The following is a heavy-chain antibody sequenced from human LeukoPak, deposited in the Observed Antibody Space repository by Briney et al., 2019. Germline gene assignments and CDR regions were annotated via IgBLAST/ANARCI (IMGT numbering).Heavy chain of an antibody. CDR1: GFIFSTYD. J-gene: IGHJ4*02. D-gene: IGHD3-9*01. CDR2: ISREGGIA. Sequence: GGSLRLSSAASGFIFSTYDMHWVRQAPGKGLEWVAVISREGGIAYHADSVKGRFTISRDNSKNTLYLQMNSLRADDTAVYYCARHFTTGSIDHWGQGNLVTVSS. V-gene: IGHV3-30-3*01. CDR3: ARHFTTGSIDH.